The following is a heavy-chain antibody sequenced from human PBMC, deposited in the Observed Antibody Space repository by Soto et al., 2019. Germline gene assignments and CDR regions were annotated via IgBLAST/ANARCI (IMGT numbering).Heavy chain of an antibody. V-gene: IGHV3-48*03. CDR2: ISSSGSTT. CDR1: GFTFNTYE. D-gene: IGHD3-10*01. Sequence: EVQLVESGGGLVQPGGSLRLSCAASGFTFNTYEMNWVRQAPGKGLGWVSYISSSGSTTYYADSVKGRFTISRDNAKNSLYLQMNSLRAEDTAIYYCATRSGGGGAFDFWGQGTMVTVSP. J-gene: IGHJ3*01. CDR3: ATRSGGGGAFDF.